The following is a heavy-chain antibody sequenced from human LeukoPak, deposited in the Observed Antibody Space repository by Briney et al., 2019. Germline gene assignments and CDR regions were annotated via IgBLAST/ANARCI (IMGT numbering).Heavy chain of an antibody. Sequence: PGGSLRLSCAASGFTFSSYAMSWVRQAPGRGLEWVSTISGSGGSTYYADSVKGRFTISRDNSKNTLYLQMNSLRAEDTAVYYCAKGSGLTGIFFDYWGQGTLVTVSS. CDR1: GFTFSSYA. D-gene: IGHD7-27*01. CDR3: AKGSGLTGIFFDY. CDR2: ISGSGGST. V-gene: IGHV3-23*01. J-gene: IGHJ4*02.